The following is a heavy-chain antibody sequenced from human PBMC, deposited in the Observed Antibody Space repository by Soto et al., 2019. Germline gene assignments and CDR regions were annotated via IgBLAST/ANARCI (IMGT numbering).Heavy chain of an antibody. CDR2: IYYSGST. V-gene: IGHV4-31*03. J-gene: IGHJ4*02. Sequence: PSETLSLTCTVSGGSISSGGYYWSWIRQHPGKGLEWIGYIYYSGSTYYNPSLKSRVTISVDTSKNQFSLKLSSVTAADTAVYYCARDRXGCRGYYGSWSCGYFDYWGQGTLVTVSS. CDR3: ARDRXGCRGYYGSWSCGYFDY. CDR1: GGSISSGGYY. D-gene: IGHD3-10*01.